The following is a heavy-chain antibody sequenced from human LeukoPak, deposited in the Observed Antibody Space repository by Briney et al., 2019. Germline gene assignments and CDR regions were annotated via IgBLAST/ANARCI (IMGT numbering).Heavy chain of an antibody. D-gene: IGHD4-17*01. J-gene: IGHJ3*02. CDR3: ARVENDYGDYVGAFDI. Sequence: GASVKVSCKASGYTFTSYDINGVRQATGQGLEWMGWMNPNSGNTGYAQKFQGRVTMTRNTSISTAYMELSSLRSEDTAVYYCARVENDYGDYVGAFDIWGQGTMVTVSS. CDR2: MNPNSGNT. V-gene: IGHV1-8*01. CDR1: GYTFTSYD.